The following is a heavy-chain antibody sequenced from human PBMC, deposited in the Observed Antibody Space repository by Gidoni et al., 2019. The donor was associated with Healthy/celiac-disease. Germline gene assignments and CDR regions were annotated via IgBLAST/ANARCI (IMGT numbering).Heavy chain of an antibody. Sequence: EVQLVESGGGLVQPGGSLRLSCPASGFTFSSYWMSWVRQAPGKGLEWVANIKQDGSEKYYVDSVKGRFTISRDNAKNSLYLQMNSLRAEDTAVYYCARVWQQLVLSYFDYWGQGTLVTVSS. CDR1: GFTFSSYW. CDR2: IKQDGSEK. CDR3: ARVWQQLVLSYFDY. V-gene: IGHV3-7*03. J-gene: IGHJ4*02. D-gene: IGHD6-13*01.